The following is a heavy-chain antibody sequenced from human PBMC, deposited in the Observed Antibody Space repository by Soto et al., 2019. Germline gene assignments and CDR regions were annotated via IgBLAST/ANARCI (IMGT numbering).Heavy chain of an antibody. Sequence: QVQLVQSGAEVKKPGASVKVSCKASGYTFTSYGISWVRQAPGQGLEWMGWISAYNGNTNYAQKLQGRVTMTTDTSTSTDYMELRSRRSDDTAVYYCARDPGPGDYDYYYGMDVWGQGTTVTVSS. CDR3: ARDPGPGDYDYYYGMDV. D-gene: IGHD4-17*01. V-gene: IGHV1-18*01. J-gene: IGHJ6*02. CDR1: GYTFTSYG. CDR2: ISAYNGNT.